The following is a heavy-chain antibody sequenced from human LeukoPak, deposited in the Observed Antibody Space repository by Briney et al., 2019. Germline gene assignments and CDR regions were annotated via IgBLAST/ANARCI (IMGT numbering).Heavy chain of an antibody. D-gene: IGHD2/OR15-2a*01. J-gene: IGHJ3*02. CDR2: IYSTGTT. CDR1: GGSIRNSSFY. CDR3: ARHLNNGFDI. V-gene: IGHV4-39*01. Sequence: SETLSLTCAVSGGSIRNSSFYWGWIRQPPGKGLEWIASIYSTGTTYYNPSIKSRITIFVDTSKNQVSLKLSSVPAADTAIYYCARHLNNGFDIWGRGTMVTVSS.